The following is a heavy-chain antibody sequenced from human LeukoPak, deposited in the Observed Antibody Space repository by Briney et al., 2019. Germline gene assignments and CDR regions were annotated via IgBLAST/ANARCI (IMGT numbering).Heavy chain of an antibody. V-gene: IGHV3-21*01. J-gene: IGHJ4*02. CDR3: ARASGDTVDTTTMGSY. D-gene: IGHD5-18*01. CDR2: ISSSSAYL. CDR1: GFTFSTYS. Sequence: PGGSLRLSCVASGFTFSTYSMNWVRQAPGKGLEWVSSISSSSAYLYYADSVKGRFTISRDNAKNSLYLQMNSLRAEDTAVYYCARASGDTVDTTTMGSYWGQGTLVTVSS.